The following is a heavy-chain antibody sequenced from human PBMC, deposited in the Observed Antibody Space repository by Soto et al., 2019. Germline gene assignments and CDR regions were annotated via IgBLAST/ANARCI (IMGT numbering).Heavy chain of an antibody. CDR3: AGCSGGTCYYYYYYYMDV. CDR2: ISGSGGST. D-gene: IGHD2-15*01. CDR1: GFTFSSYA. J-gene: IGHJ6*03. V-gene: IGHV3-23*01. Sequence: GGSLRLSCAASGFTFSSYAMSWVRQAPGKGLEWVSAISGSGGSTYYADSVKGRFTISRDNSKNTLFLQMNSLRAEDTAVYYCAGCSGGTCYYYYYYYMDVWGKGTTVTVSS.